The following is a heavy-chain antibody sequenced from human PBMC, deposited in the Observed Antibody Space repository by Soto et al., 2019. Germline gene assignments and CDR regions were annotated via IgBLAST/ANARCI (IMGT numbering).Heavy chain of an antibody. Sequence: EVQLLESGGGLVQPGGSLRLSCAASGFTFSSYAMNWVRQAPGKGLEWLSVISGSGGSTYYADAVKGRFTISRDKSKNALYLQMNSLRADDTAVYYCAKRTVGWYFDLWGRGTLVTASS. CDR3: AKRTVGWYFDL. CDR1: GFTFSSYA. D-gene: IGHD4-17*01. V-gene: IGHV3-23*01. J-gene: IGHJ2*01. CDR2: ISGSGGST.